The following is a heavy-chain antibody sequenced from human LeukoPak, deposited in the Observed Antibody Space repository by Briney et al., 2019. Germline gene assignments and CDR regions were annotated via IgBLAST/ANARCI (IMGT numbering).Heavy chain of an antibody. CDR2: INHSGST. Sequence: SETLSLTCAVYGGSFSGYYWSWIRQPPGKGPEWIGEINHSGSTNYNPSLKSRVTISVDTSKNQFSLKLSSVTAADTAVYYCAREWVTWGQGTLVTVSS. D-gene: IGHD1-26*01. CDR1: GGSFSGYY. J-gene: IGHJ5*02. V-gene: IGHV4-34*01. CDR3: AREWVT.